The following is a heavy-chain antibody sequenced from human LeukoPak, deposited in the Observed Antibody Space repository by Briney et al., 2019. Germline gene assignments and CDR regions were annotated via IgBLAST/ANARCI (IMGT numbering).Heavy chain of an antibody. J-gene: IGHJ5*02. V-gene: IGHV4-34*01. CDR1: GGSFSGYY. Sequence: PSETLSLTCAVYGGSFSGYYWGWIRQPPGKGLEWIGEINHSGSTNYNPSLKSRVTISVDTSKNQFSLKLSSVTAADTAVYYCARGDSGGWYNNWFDPWGQGTLVTVSS. CDR3: ARGDSGGWYNNWFDP. CDR2: INHSGST. D-gene: IGHD6-19*01.